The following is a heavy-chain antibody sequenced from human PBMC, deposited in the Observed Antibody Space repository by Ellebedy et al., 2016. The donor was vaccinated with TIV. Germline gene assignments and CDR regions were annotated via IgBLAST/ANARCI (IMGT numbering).Heavy chain of an antibody. J-gene: IGHJ3*02. CDR2: ISYDGSNK. V-gene: IGHV3-30*18. CDR1: GFTFSSYG. CDR3: AKELLWFGELPTPDAFDI. D-gene: IGHD3-10*01. Sequence: GESLKISXAASGFTFSSYGMHWVRQAPGKGLEWVAVISYDGSNKYYADSVKGRFTISRDNSKNTLYLQMNSLRAEDTAVYYCAKELLWFGELPTPDAFDIWGQGTMVTVSS.